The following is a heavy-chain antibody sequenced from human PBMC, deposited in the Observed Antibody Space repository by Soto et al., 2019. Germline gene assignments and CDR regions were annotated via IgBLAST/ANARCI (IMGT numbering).Heavy chain of an antibody. Sequence: EVQLLESEGGLVQPGGSLRLSCAASGFTFSSYAMSWVRQAPGKGLEWVSAISGSGGSTYYADSVKGRFTISRDNSKNTLYLQMNSLRAEDTAVYYCAKVRTRYEVFDYWGQGTLVTVSS. CDR3: AKVRTRYEVFDY. V-gene: IGHV3-23*01. J-gene: IGHJ4*02. D-gene: IGHD1-1*01. CDR1: GFTFSSYA. CDR2: ISGSGGST.